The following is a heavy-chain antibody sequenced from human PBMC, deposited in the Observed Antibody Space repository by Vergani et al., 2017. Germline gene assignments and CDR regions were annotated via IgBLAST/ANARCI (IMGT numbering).Heavy chain of an antibody. V-gene: IGHV3-30*02. J-gene: IGHJ5*02. Sequence: VQLMESGGGVVQPGGSMRLSCSASGLTLSSYGVHWVRQAPGRGLESMTFTRPHEDGAFYSASVRGRFTVSRDNSKNTLYLEMNRLNVDDTAIYYCGKTQGTVVGTWWFDPWGQGTPVTVSS. CDR2: TRPHEDGA. D-gene: IGHD1-7*01. CDR3: GKTQGTVVGTWWFDP. CDR1: GLTLSSYG.